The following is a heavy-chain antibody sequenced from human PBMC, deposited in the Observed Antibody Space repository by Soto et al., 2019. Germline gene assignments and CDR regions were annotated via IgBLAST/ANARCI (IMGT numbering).Heavy chain of an antibody. CDR1: GGSISSSSYY. V-gene: IGHV4-39*01. J-gene: IGHJ6*02. CDR3: ARVDLGSSTGWVYYYGMDV. D-gene: IGHD6-6*01. CDR2: IYYSGST. Sequence: SETLSLTCTVSGGSISSSSYYWGWIRQPPGKGLEWIGSIYYSGSTYYNPSLKSRVTISVDTSKNQFSLKLSSVTAADTAVYYCARVDLGSSTGWVYYYGMDVWGQGTTVTVSS.